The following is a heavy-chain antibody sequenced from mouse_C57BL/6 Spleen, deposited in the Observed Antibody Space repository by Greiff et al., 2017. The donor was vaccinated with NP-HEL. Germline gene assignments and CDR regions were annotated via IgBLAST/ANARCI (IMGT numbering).Heavy chain of an antibody. Sequence: EVQLQQSGPVLVKPGASVKMSCKASGYTFTDYYMNWVKQSHGKRLEWIGVINPYNGGTSYNQKFKGQATLTVDKSSSTAYMERNSLTAENSAVYYCARAEPYYAMDDWGQGTPVTVSS. V-gene: IGHV1-19*01. CDR3: ARAEPYYAMDD. J-gene: IGHJ4*01. CDR1: GYTFTDYY. CDR2: INPYNGGT.